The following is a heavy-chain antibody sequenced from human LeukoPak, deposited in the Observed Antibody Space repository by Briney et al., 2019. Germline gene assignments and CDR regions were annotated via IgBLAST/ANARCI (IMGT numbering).Heavy chain of an antibody. V-gene: IGHV3-30-3*01. Sequence: PGRSLRLSCAASGFTFSSYAMHWVRQAPGKGLEWVAVISYDGSNKYYADSVKGRFTISRDNSKNTLYLQMNSLRAEDTAVYYCARDVVTAAAGSYYYYGMDVWGKGTTVTVSS. CDR2: ISYDGSNK. J-gene: IGHJ6*04. D-gene: IGHD6-13*01. CDR3: ARDVVTAAAGSYYYYGMDV. CDR1: GFTFSSYA.